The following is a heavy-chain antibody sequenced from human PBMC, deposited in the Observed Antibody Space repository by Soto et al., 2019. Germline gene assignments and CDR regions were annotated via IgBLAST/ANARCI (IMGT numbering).Heavy chain of an antibody. CDR1: GGSISSYY. Sequence: PSETLSLTCTLSGGSISSYYWSWIRQPPGKGLEWIGYIYYSGSTNYNPSLKSRVTISVDTSKNLFSLKLSSVTAADTAVYYCARLGGGYCSSTSCSGARFEYWGQGTQVTVSS. CDR2: IYYSGST. V-gene: IGHV4-59*08. D-gene: IGHD2-2*01. J-gene: IGHJ4*02. CDR3: ARLGGGYCSSTSCSGARFEY.